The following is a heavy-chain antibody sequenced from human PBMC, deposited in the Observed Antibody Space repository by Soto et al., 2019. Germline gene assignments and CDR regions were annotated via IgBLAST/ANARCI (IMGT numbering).Heavy chain of an antibody. Sequence: GGALRLSCAASGFTFSSYGMHWVRQAPGKGLEWVAVISYDGSNKYYADSVKGRFTISRDNSKNTLYLQMNSLRAEDTAVYYCAKEKGEWDQSWFDPWGEGNLVTVSS. V-gene: IGHV3-30*18. CDR1: GFTFSSYG. D-gene: IGHD1-26*01. J-gene: IGHJ5*02. CDR3: AKEKGEWDQSWFDP. CDR2: ISYDGSNK.